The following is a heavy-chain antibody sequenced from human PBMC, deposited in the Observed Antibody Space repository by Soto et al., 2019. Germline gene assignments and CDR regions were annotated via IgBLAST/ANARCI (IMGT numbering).Heavy chain of an antibody. CDR3: ARGRETVLMVYAIPPYFDY. J-gene: IGHJ4*02. CDR2: INHSGST. D-gene: IGHD2-8*01. Sequence: NPSETLSLTCAVYGGSFSGYYWSWIRQPPGKGLEWIGEINHSGSTNYNPSLKSRVTISVDTSKNQFSLKLSSVTAADTAVYYCARGRETVLMVYAIPPYFDYWGQGTLVTVSS. CDR1: GGSFSGYY. V-gene: IGHV4-34*01.